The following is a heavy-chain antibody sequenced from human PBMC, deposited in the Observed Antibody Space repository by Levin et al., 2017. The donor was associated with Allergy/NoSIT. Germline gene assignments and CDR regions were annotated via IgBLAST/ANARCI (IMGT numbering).Heavy chain of an antibody. Sequence: SQTLSLTCTVSGGSISSGSYYWSWIRQPAGKGLEWIGRIYTSGSTNFNPSLKSRVTISVDTSKNQFSLKLTSVTAADTAVYYCASLVRGGSVDLWGRGTLVTVSS. CDR1: GGSISSGSYY. D-gene: IGHD3-10*01. CDR2: IYTSGST. J-gene: IGHJ2*01. V-gene: IGHV4-61*02. CDR3: ASLVRGGSVDL.